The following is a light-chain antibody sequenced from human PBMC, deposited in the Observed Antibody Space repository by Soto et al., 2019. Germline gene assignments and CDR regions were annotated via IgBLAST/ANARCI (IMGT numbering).Light chain of an antibody. Sequence: DIQMTHSPSSLSASVGDRVTITCRTSRSISTSLNWYLQKPGEAPKLLIYGASSLQSGVPSRFSGRGSGTDFTLTISNLQPEDFAIYYCQQSYTILRTFGQGTKV. CDR3: QQSYTILRT. J-gene: IGKJ1*01. CDR1: RSISTS. CDR2: GAS. V-gene: IGKV1-39*01.